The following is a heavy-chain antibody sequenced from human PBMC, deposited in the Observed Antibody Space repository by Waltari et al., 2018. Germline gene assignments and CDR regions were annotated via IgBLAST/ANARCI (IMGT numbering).Heavy chain of an antibody. D-gene: IGHD2-15*01. CDR1: GDSRNYW. J-gene: IGHJ4*02. Sequence: QLQLQESGPGLVQPSGTLSLLCAVSGDSRNYWWRWVRQPPGKGLEWIGQVLGSGRTNYNPSFASRVTISLDTSTHQFALKMTSATAADTALYYCARDRGRGLYLDTWGQGILVTVSP. CDR3: ARDRGRGLYLDT. V-gene: IGHV4-4*02. CDR2: VLGSGRT.